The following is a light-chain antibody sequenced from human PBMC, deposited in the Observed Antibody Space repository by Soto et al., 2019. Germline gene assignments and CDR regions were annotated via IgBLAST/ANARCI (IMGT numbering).Light chain of an antibody. Sequence: SYELTQPPSVSVSPGQTASITCSGGNLGDRYACWYQQKPGQSPVLVIYLDTKRPSGIPERFSGSNSGNTATLTISGTQAVDEADYYCQAWDDTTGVVFGGGAKVPVL. CDR3: QAWDDTTGVV. V-gene: IGLV3-1*01. CDR1: NLGDRY. J-gene: IGLJ2*01. CDR2: LDT.